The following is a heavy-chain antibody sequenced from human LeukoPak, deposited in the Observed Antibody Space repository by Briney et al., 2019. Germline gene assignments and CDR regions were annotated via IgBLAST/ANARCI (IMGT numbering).Heavy chain of an antibody. CDR3: ATLGYCSSISCSRAWFDY. CDR1: GFSFSNFY. Sequence: GGSLRLSCAASGFSFSNFYMSWVRQAPGRGLEWVAKIKQDGSEKYYVDAVKGRVTISRDNAKNSLSLERNSLRAEDTAVYYCATLGYCSSISCSRAWFDYWGHGTPVTVSS. CDR2: IKQDGSEK. J-gene: IGHJ5*01. V-gene: IGHV3-7*01. D-gene: IGHD2-2*01.